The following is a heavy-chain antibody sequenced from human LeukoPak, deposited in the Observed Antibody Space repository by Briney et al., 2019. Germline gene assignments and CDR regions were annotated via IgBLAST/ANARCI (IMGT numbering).Heavy chain of an antibody. Sequence: QPGGSLRLSRAASGFTFSSYAMHWVRQAPGKGLEWVAVISYDGSNKYYADSVKGRFTISRDNSKNTLYLQMNSLRAEDTAVYYCARGNLVNDFWSGYTIGYWGQGTLVTVSS. CDR2: ISYDGSNK. V-gene: IGHV3-30-3*01. J-gene: IGHJ4*02. D-gene: IGHD3-3*01. CDR3: ARGNLVNDFWSGYTIGY. CDR1: GFTFSSYA.